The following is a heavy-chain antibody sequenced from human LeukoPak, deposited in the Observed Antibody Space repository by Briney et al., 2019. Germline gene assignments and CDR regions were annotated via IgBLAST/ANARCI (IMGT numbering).Heavy chain of an antibody. D-gene: IGHD3-22*01. J-gene: IGHJ4*02. Sequence: PGGSLRLSCAASGFTFSSYAMSWVRQAPGKGLEWVSAISGSGGSTCYADSVKGRFTISRDNSKNTLYLQMNSLRAEDTAVYYCASPKRVYYYDSSGSTPADYWGQGTLVTVSS. CDR1: GFTFSSYA. CDR2: ISGSGGST. CDR3: ASPKRVYYYDSSGSTPADY. V-gene: IGHV3-23*01.